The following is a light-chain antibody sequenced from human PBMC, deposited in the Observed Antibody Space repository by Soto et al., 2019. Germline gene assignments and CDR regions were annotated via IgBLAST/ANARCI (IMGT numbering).Light chain of an antibody. V-gene: IGKV3-20*01. CDR3: QQYGSSPPSVT. Sequence: ETFLTQSPGTLSLSPGVVATLSRRSIRSVIANYLAWYQQKPGQAPTLLIYGASIRAAGIPDRFSGSGSGTDFTLTISRLEPEDFAVYYCQQYGSSPPSVTFGQGTRLEI. CDR1: RSVIANY. J-gene: IGKJ5*01. CDR2: GAS.